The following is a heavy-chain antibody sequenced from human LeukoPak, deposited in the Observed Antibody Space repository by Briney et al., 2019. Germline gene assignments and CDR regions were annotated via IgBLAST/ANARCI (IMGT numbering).Heavy chain of an antibody. CDR1: GFIFRNYS. D-gene: IGHD1-14*01. CDR3: ARDGIFYYFDY. CDR2: ISSSSSYI. V-gene: IGHV3-21*01. Sequence: GTLRLSCSASGFIFRNYSMNWVRQAPGKGLEWVSSISSSSSYIYYADSVKGRFTISRDNAKNSLYLQMNSLRAEDTAVYYCARDGIFYYFDYWGQGTLVTVSS. J-gene: IGHJ4*02.